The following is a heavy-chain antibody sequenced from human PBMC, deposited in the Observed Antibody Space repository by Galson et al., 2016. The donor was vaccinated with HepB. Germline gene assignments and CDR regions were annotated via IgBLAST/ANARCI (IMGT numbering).Heavy chain of an antibody. D-gene: IGHD7-27*01. Sequence: SLRLSCAVSGLSINSNYMTWVRQAPGKGLEWVSFLYSSGTTYYADSVKGRFTFSRDNSKNTLYLQMTSLTVDDTAVYYCARQDFAGVYFDYWGQGTLVTVSS. J-gene: IGHJ4*02. CDR3: ARQDFAGVYFDY. V-gene: IGHV3-66*04. CDR1: GLSINSNY. CDR2: LYSSGTT.